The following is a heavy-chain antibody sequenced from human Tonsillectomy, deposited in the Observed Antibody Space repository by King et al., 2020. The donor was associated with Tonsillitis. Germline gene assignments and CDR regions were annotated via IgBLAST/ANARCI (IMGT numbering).Heavy chain of an antibody. V-gene: IGHV3-23*03. CDR3: AEDSYCSGGGCHIKPFDY. D-gene: IGHD2-15*01. J-gene: IGHJ4*02. CDR2: IYSGGSST. Sequence: VQLVESGGGLVQPGGSLRLSCAASGFTFSSYAMSWVRQAPGKGLEWVSVIYSGGSSTYYADSVKGRFTISRDNSKNTLYLQMNSLRAEDTAVYYCAEDSYCSGGGCHIKPFDYWGQATLVTVSS. CDR1: GFTFSSYA.